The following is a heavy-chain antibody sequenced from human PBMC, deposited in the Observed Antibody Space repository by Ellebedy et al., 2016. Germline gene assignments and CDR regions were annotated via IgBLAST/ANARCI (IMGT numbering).Heavy chain of an antibody. CDR2: ISAYNGNT. J-gene: IGHJ5*02. V-gene: IGHV1-18*01. Sequence: ASVKVSCXASGYTFTSYGISWVRQAPGQGLEWMGWISAYNGNTNYAQKLQGRVTMTTDTSTSTAYMELRSLGSDNTAVYYCARTSIMITFGGVMRNWLDPWGKGTLGTVSS. CDR1: GYTFTSYG. CDR3: ARTSIMITFGGVMRNWLDP. D-gene: IGHD3-16*01.